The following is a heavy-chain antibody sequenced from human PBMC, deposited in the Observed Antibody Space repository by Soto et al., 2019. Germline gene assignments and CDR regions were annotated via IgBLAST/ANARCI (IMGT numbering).Heavy chain of an antibody. D-gene: IGHD5-12*01. CDR3: ARYSGYDSPFDY. V-gene: IGHV1-69*01. CDR1: GGTFSSYA. J-gene: IGHJ4*02. CDR2: IIPIFGTA. Sequence: SVKVSCKASGGTFSSYAISWVRQAPGQGLEWMGGIIPIFGTANYAQKFQGRVTITADESTSTAHMELSSLRSEDTAVYYCARYSGYDSPFDYWGQGTLVTVSS.